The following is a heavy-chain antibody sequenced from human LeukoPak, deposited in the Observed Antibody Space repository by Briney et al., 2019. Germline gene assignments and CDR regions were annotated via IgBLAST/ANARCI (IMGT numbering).Heavy chain of an antibody. CDR2: IYSGGST. CDR1: GFTVSRSY. CDR3: ARGLIGGKFDY. J-gene: IGHJ4*02. V-gene: IGHV3-53*01. Sequence: GESLKISCTVSGFTVSRSYMTWVRQAPGKGLEWVSVIYSGGSTYYADSVKGRFTISRNNSKNTVYLQMKSLRAEDTAVYYCARGLIGGKFDYWGQGTLVTVSS. D-gene: IGHD4-23*01.